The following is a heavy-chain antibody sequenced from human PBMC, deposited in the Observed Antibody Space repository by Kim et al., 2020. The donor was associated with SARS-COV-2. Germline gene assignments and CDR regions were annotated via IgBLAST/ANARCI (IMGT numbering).Heavy chain of an antibody. CDR1: GFTFSSYS. D-gene: IGHD4-4*01. CDR3: ARVMSLTTWAPGDD. J-gene: IGHJ4*02. Sequence: GGSLRLSCAASGFTFSSYSMNWVRQAPGKGLEWVSSISSSSSYIYYADSVKGRFTISRDNAKNSLYLQMNSLRAEDTAVYYCARVMSLTTWAPGDDWGQGTLVTVSS. CDR2: ISSSSSYI. V-gene: IGHV3-21*01.